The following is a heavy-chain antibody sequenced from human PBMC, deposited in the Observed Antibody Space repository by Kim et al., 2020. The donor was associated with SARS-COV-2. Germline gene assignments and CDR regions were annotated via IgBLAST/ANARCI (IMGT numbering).Heavy chain of an antibody. D-gene: IGHD2-2*01. CDR1: GYTFTSYA. CDR2: INTNTGNP. CDR3: ARWGLRGSSTSPPWYYFDY. J-gene: IGHJ4*02. Sequence: ASVKVSCKASGYTFTSYAMNWVRQAPGQGLEWMGWINTNTGNPTYAQGFTGRFVFSLDTSVSTAYLQISSLKAEDTAVYYCARWGLRGSSTSPPWYYFDYWGQGTLVTVSS. V-gene: IGHV7-4-1*02.